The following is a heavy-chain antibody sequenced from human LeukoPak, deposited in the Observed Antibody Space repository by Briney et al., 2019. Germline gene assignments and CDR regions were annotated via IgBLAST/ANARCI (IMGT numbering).Heavy chain of an antibody. CDR2: MSSSSSYI. Sequence: PGGSLRLSCAASGFTFSSYSMNWVRQAPGKGLEWVSSMSSSSSYIYYADSVKGRFTISRDNAKNSLYLQMNSLRAEDTAVYYCARGSTYYYGSGSYYNGRNWFDPWGQGTLVTVS. CDR3: ARGSTYYYGSGSYYNGRNWFDP. D-gene: IGHD3-10*01. CDR1: GFTFSSYS. V-gene: IGHV3-21*01. J-gene: IGHJ5*02.